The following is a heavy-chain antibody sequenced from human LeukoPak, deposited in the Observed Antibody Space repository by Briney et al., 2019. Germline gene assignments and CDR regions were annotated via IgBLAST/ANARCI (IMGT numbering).Heavy chain of an antibody. CDR1: GGSISSGGYY. CDR3: ARYYYDSSGYYSSHAFDI. J-gene: IGHJ3*02. CDR2: IYYSGST. Sequence: SETLSLTCTVSGGSISSGGYYWSWIRQHPGKGLEWIGYIYYSGSTYYNPSLKSRVTISVDTSKNQFSLELSSVTAADTAVYYCARYYYDSSGYYSSHAFDIWGQGTMVTVSS. V-gene: IGHV4-31*03. D-gene: IGHD3-22*01.